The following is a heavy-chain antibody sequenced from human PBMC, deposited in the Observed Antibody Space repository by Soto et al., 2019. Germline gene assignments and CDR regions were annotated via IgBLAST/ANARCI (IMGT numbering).Heavy chain of an antibody. CDR2: IYNSATT. CDR3: ARDPAP. J-gene: IGHJ5*02. Sequence: QVQLQESGTGLVKPSQTLSLTCTVSGGSISTGGYYWSWIRQHPGKGLEWIRYIYNSATTYYNPSLKSRVTISVDTSKNQFSLKLSSVTVADTAVYYCARDPAPWGQGALVTVSS. V-gene: IGHV4-31*03. CDR1: GGSISTGGYY.